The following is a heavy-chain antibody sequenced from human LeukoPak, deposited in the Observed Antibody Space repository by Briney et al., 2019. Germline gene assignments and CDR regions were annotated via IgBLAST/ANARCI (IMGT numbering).Heavy chain of an antibody. Sequence: GESLRISCGASGFTFSSYAMPWVRQAPGKGLEWVAVISYDGSNKYYADSVKGRFTISRDNSKNTLYLQMNSLRAEDTAVYYCARDSPYCGGDCYEFDPWGQGTLVTVSS. V-gene: IGHV3-30-3*01. CDR3: ARDSPYCGGDCYEFDP. D-gene: IGHD2-21*02. J-gene: IGHJ5*02. CDR1: GFTFSSYA. CDR2: ISYDGSNK.